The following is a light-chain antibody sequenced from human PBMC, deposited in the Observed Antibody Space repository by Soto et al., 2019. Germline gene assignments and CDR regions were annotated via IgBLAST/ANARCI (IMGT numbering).Light chain of an antibody. CDR3: QQYNNWPWT. Sequence: EIVLTQSPATLSSSPGDTVTLSCRASQYVGTRLAWYQHKPGQAPRLLIYGASTRATGIPARFSGSGSGTEFTLTISSLQSEDFAVYYCQQYNNWPWTFGQGTKVDTK. V-gene: IGKV3-15*01. J-gene: IGKJ1*01. CDR2: GAS. CDR1: QYVGTR.